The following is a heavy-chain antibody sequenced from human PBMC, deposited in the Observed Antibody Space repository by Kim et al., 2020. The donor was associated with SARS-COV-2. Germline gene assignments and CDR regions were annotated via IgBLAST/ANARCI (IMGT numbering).Heavy chain of an antibody. CDR2: ITGNGAVT. V-gene: IGHV3-23*01. CDR1: GYTFSTYG. J-gene: IGHJ4*01. D-gene: IGHD5-18*01. Sequence: GGSLRLSCAASGYTFSTYGMSWVRQAPGKGLEWVSAITGNGAVTYYADSVKGRFDISRDNSKNTLYLQMNSLRAEDKAIYYCAKRGVDAVMGRLCDYWG. CDR3: AKRGVDAVMGRLCDY.